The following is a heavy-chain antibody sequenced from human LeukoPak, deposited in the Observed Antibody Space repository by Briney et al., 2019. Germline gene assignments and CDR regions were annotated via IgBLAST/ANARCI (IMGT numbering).Heavy chain of an antibody. CDR3: ARGGYCSSTSCYAGRFDY. CDR2: IHHSGST. D-gene: IGHD2-2*01. CDR1: GGSFSGFY. V-gene: IGHV4-34*01. J-gene: IGHJ4*02. Sequence: KPSETLSLTCAVYGGSFSGFYWSWIRQPPGKGLEWIGEIHHSGSTNYNPSLKSRVTISVDTSKNQFSLKLSSVTAADTAVYYCARGGYCSSTSCYAGRFDYWGQGTLVTVSS.